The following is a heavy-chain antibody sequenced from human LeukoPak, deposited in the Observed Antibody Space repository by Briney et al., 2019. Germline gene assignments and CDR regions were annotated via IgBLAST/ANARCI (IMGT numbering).Heavy chain of an antibody. J-gene: IGHJ3*02. D-gene: IGHD1-26*01. CDR2: IYYSGST. V-gene: IGHV4-61*01. CDR1: GGSITSGNYY. CDR3: ARYIVSYPHDAFDI. Sequence: SETLSLTCTVSGGSITSGNYYWSWIRQPPGKGLEWIGYIYYSGSTSYNPSLKSRVTISVDTSKKQFSLKLSSVTAADTAFYYCARYIVSYPHDAFDIWGQGTMVTVSS.